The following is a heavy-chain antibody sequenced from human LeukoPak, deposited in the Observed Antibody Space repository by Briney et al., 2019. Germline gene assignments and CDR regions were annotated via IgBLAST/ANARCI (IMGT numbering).Heavy chain of an antibody. D-gene: IGHD4-17*01. Sequence: GGSLRLSCAASGFSFSTYAMSWVRQAPGKGLEWVSGISGSSSHTEDADFVKGRFTISRDNSRNSLYLQMNSLRAEDTAVYYCARDRRTMTTCDYWGQGSLVTVSS. CDR2: ISGSSSHT. V-gene: IGHV3-23*01. J-gene: IGHJ4*02. CDR3: ARDRRTMTTCDY. CDR1: GFSFSTYA.